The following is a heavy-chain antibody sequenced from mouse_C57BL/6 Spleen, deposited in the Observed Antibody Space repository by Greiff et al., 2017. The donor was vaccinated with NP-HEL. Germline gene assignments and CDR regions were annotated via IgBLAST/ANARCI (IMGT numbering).Heavy chain of an antibody. D-gene: IGHD2-4*01. CDR2: ISYDGSN. J-gene: IGHJ3*01. Sequence: EVKLMESGPGLVKPSQSLSLTCSVTGYSITSGYYWNWIRQFPGNKLEWLGYISYDGSNNYNPSLKYRISITRDTSKNQFFLKLNSVTTEDTATYYCASLRDYDGGVSYWGQGALVTVSA. V-gene: IGHV3-6*01. CDR1: GYSITSGYY. CDR3: ASLRDYDGGVSY.